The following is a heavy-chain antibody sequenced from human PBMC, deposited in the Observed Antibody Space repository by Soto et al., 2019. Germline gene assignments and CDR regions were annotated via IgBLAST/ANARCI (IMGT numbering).Heavy chain of an antibody. Sequence: PSEPLSLTCNVSGDSITAGGHYWAWIRQHPEKGLVWRGYIHYSGTTDYHPSLKSRRTVSVDTAKNQFSLGLSSVTAAETAIYYCAALTATYWNFSIWGRGTLVTVYS. D-gene: IGHD2-21*02. CDR3: AALTATYWNFSI. V-gene: IGHV4-31*03. CDR2: IHYSGTT. J-gene: IGHJ2*01. CDR1: GDSITAGGHY.